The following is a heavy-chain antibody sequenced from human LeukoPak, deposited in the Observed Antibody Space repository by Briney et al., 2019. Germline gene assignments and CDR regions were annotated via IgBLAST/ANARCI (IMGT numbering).Heavy chain of an antibody. CDR2: ISGSADST. J-gene: IGHJ6*03. V-gene: IGHV3-23*01. Sequence: GGSLRLSCAASGFTFSSYAMNWVRQAPGKGLEWVSGISGSADSTHYADSVKGRFTVSRDNSKNTLYLQMNSLRAEDTAVYYCAKDLGSGALPYYCYMDVWGKGTTVTVSS. CDR1: GFTFSSYA. CDR3: AKDLGSGALPYYCYMDV. D-gene: IGHD2-15*01.